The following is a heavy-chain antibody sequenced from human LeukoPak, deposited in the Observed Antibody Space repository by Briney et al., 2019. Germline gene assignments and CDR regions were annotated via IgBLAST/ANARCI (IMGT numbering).Heavy chain of an antibody. J-gene: IGHJ3*02. Sequence: PSETLSLTCTVSGGSISSSRDYWGWIRQPPGKGLDWIGSIYYSGSTYYNPSLKSRVTISVDTSKNQFSLKLSSVTAADTAVYYCARRSRTYYDFWSGYYGDAFDIWGQGTMVTVSS. CDR3: ARRSRTYYDFWSGYYGDAFDI. V-gene: IGHV4-39*01. CDR1: GGSISSSRDY. D-gene: IGHD3-3*01. CDR2: IYYSGST.